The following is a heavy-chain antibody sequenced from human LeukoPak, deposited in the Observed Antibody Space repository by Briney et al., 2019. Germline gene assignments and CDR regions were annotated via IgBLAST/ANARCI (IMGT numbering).Heavy chain of an antibody. CDR2: ISYIGST. CDR3: ARDPGHYYYYMDV. CDR1: ADSFSSHY. V-gene: IGHV4-59*11. Sequence: SETLSLTCAVSADSFSSHYWTWIGQSPGKGLEWIGYISYIGSTNYNPSLKSRVTISIDTSKNQFSLKLRSVTAADTAVYYCARDPGHYYYYMDVWGKGTTVTVSS. D-gene: IGHD3-10*01. J-gene: IGHJ6*03.